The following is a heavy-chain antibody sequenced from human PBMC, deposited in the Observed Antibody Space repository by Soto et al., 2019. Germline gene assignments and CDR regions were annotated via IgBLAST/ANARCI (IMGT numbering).Heavy chain of an antibody. Sequence: HPGGSLRLSGAASGFTFSSYAMSWDRQAPGKGLEWVSAISGSGGSTYYADSVKGRFTISRDNSKNTLYLQMNSLRAEDTAVYYCAKGGLRFLEWLFPFEYWGQGTLVTVSS. CDR3: AKGGLRFLEWLFPFEY. D-gene: IGHD3-3*01. CDR2: ISGSGGST. J-gene: IGHJ4*02. V-gene: IGHV3-23*01. CDR1: GFTFSSYA.